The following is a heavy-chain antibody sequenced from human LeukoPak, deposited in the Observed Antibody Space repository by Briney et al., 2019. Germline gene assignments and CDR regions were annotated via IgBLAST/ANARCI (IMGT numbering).Heavy chain of an antibody. CDR3: AAHYDFWSGPLLGGAFDI. V-gene: IGHV3-43*01. CDR1: GFTFDDYT. D-gene: IGHD3-3*01. J-gene: IGHJ3*02. CDR2: ISWDGGST. Sequence: GGSLRLSCAASGFTFDDYTMHWVRQAPGKGLEWVSLISWDGGSTYYADSVKGRFTISRDNSKNSLYLQMNSLRTEDTALYYCAAHYDFWSGPLLGGAFDIWGQGTMVTVSS.